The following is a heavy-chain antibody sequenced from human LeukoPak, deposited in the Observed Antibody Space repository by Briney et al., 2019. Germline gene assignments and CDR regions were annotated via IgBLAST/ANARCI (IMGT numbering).Heavy chain of an antibody. CDR1: GFTFSSYA. CDR2: ISYDGSNK. D-gene: IGHD4-17*01. V-gene: IGHV3-30*04. J-gene: IGHJ4*02. Sequence: GGSLRLSCAASGFTFSSYAMHWVRQAPGKGLEWVAVISYDGSNKYYADSVKGRFTISRDNSKNALYLQMNSLRAEDTAVYYCARDSATVTPFYFDYWGQGTLVTVSS. CDR3: ARDSATVTPFYFDY.